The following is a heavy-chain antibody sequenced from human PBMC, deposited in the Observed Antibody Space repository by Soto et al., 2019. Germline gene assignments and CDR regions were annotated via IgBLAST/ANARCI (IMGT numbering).Heavy chain of an antibody. V-gene: IGHV4-34*01. D-gene: IGHD6-19*01. Sequence: SETLSLTCAVYGGSFSGYYWSWIRQPPGKGLEWIGEINHSGSTNYNPSLKSRVTISVDTSKNQFSLKLSSVTAADTAAYYCARGMYSSGWEGVNGMDVWGQGTTVTVSS. J-gene: IGHJ6*02. CDR3: ARGMYSSGWEGVNGMDV. CDR1: GGSFSGYY. CDR2: INHSGST.